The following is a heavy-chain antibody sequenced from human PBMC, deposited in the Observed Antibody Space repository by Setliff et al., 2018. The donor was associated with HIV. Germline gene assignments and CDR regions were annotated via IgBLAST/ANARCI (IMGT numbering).Heavy chain of an antibody. Sequence: TSETLSLTCAVYGGSFRSYFWSWIRQPPGKGLEWIGEINHSASTNYNPSLKSRVTISVDTSKNQFSLRLTSMTAADTAVYYCARGWGLTYYDYEWGNYHYRYAMEVWGQGTTVTVS. CDR3: ARGWGLTYYDYEWGNYHYRYAMEV. D-gene: IGHD3-16*02. J-gene: IGHJ6*02. V-gene: IGHV4-34*01. CDR1: GGSFRSYF. CDR2: INHSAST.